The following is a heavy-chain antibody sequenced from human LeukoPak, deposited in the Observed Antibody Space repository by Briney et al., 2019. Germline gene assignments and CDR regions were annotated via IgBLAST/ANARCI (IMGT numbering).Heavy chain of an antibody. CDR2: IYYSGST. J-gene: IGHJ4*02. CDR1: GVAISSYY. V-gene: IGHV4-59*12. Sequence: SETLSLTCTVSGVAISSYYSSWIRQPPGKGLEWFGYIYYSGSTTYNPSLKSRVTISVDTSKNQFSLKLSSVTAADTAVYYCARVLPLWVQDIVVVPAASPSRHFDYWGQGTLVTVSS. CDR3: ARVLPLWVQDIVVVPAASPSRHFDY. D-gene: IGHD2-2*01.